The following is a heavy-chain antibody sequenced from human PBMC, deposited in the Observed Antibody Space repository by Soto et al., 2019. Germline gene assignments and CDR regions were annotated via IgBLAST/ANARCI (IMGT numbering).Heavy chain of an antibody. CDR3: AKGGLLPRANRWF. Sequence: EVQLLESGGGLVQPGGSLRLSCAASGFTFRNYPMTWVRQAPGKGLDWVSTIRGSGVDTYYPDSVKGRVTISRDNSKNTLYLQINSLRAEDTAVYYCAKGGLLPRANRWFWGQGTLVTVSS. CDR1: GFTFRNYP. V-gene: IGHV3-23*01. J-gene: IGHJ4*02. CDR2: IRGSGVDT. D-gene: IGHD2-2*01.